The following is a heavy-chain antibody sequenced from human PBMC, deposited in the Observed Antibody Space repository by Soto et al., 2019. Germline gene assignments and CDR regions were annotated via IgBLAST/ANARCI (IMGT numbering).Heavy chain of an antibody. CDR3: VRDSSSSWTHYYYYYGMDV. CDR1: GFTFSSYA. CDR2: ISGSGGST. V-gene: IGHV3-23*01. Sequence: PGGSLRLSCAASGFTFSSYAMSWVRQAPGKGLKWVSAISGSGGSTYYADSVKGRFTISRDNSKNTLYLQMNSLRAEDTAVYYCVRDSSSSWTHYYYYYGMDVWGQGTTVTVSS. J-gene: IGHJ6*02. D-gene: IGHD6-13*01.